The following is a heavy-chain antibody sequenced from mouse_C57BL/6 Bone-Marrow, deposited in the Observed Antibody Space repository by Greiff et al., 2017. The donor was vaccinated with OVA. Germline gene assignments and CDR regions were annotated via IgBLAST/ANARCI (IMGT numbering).Heavy chain of an antibody. CDR2: IYWDDDK. J-gene: IGHJ4*01. V-gene: IGHV8-12*01. D-gene: IGHD1-1*01. Sequence: QVTLKESGPGILQSSQTLSLTCSFSGFSLSTSGMGVSWIRQPSGKGLEWVAHIYWDDDKRYNPSLKSRLTISKDTSRNQVFLKITSVDTADTATYYCARNYGSSHYYAMDYWGQGTSVTVSS. CDR1: GFSLSTSGMG. CDR3: ARNYGSSHYYAMDY.